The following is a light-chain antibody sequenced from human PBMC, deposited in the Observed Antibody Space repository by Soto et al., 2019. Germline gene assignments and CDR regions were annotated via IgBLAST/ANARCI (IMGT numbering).Light chain of an antibody. V-gene: IGLV2-11*01. J-gene: IGLJ1*01. CDR3: CSYAGSYSYV. CDR2: DVS. Sequence: QSALTQPRSVSGSPGQSVTISCTGTSSDVGGYNYVSWYQEQPGKAPKLMIYDVSKRPSGVPDRFSGSKSGNTASLTISGLQAEDEADYYCCSYAGSYSYVFGPGTKLTVL. CDR1: SSDVGGYNY.